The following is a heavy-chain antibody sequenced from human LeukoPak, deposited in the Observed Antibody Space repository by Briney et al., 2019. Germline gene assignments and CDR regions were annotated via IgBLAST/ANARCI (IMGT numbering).Heavy chain of an antibody. CDR3: ATILGSGSSNDGYYLDY. J-gene: IGHJ4*02. Sequence: SETLSLTCTVSGGSISSYYWSWIRQPPGKRLEWIGYIYYSGSTNYNPSLKSRVTISVDTSKNQFSLKLSSVTAADTAVYYCATILGSGSSNDGYYLDYWGQGTLVTVSS. D-gene: IGHD1-26*01. CDR2: IYYSGST. V-gene: IGHV4-59*01. CDR1: GGSISSYY.